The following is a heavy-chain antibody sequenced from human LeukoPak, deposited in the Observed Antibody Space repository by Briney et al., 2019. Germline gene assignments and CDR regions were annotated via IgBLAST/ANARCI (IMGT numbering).Heavy chain of an antibody. CDR3: GRAEVPVGRVVVPCDL. J-gene: IGHJ1*01. D-gene: IGHD2-15*01. CDR2: ISSSSSYI. Sequence: GGCLRLSCAASGFTFSSYSMNWVRQAPGKGLEWVSSISSSSSYIYYADSVKGRFTISRDNAKNSLYLQMNSLRAQDTAVYYCGRAEVPVGRVVVPCDLWGQGTLVTVSS. V-gene: IGHV3-21*01. CDR1: GFTFSSYS.